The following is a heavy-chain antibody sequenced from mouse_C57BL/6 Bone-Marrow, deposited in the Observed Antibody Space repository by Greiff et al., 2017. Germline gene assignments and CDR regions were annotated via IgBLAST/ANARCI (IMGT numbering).Heavy chain of an antibody. CDR1: GYTFTSYW. V-gene: IGHV1-64*01. CDR2: IHPNSGST. D-gene: IGHD2-5*01. CDR3: ARCSNYSY. J-gene: IGHJ3*01. Sequence: VKLQQPGAELVKPGASVKLSCKASGYTFTSYWMHWVKQRPGQGLEWIGMIHPNSGSTNYNEKFKSNATLTVDKSSSTAYMQLSSLTSEDSAVYYCARCSNYSYWGQGTLVTVSA.